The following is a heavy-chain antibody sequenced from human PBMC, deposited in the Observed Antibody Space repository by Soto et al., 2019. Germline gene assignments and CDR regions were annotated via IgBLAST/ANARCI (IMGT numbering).Heavy chain of an antibody. V-gene: IGHV1-3*01. CDR3: ARDQGGQWLSFDY. Sequence: ASVKVSCKASGYTFTSYAMHWVRQASGQRLERMGWINAGNGNTKYSQKFQGRVTITRDTSASTAYMELSSLRSEDTAVYYCARDQGGQWLSFDYWGQGTLVTVSS. D-gene: IGHD6-19*01. J-gene: IGHJ4*02. CDR1: GYTFTSYA. CDR2: INAGNGNT.